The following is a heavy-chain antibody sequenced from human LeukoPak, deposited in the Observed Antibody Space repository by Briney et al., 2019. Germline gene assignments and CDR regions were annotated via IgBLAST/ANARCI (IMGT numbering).Heavy chain of an antibody. Sequence: GRSLRLSCATSGFTFSTYGMHWVRQAPGKGPEWVAVLSYDGSNEYYGDSVKGRFTISRDNSKSTLFLQMNSLRPEDTAVYYCAKTESPYCGADRSLGYWGQGTLVTVSS. D-gene: IGHD2-21*02. CDR3: AKTESPYCGADRSLGY. J-gene: IGHJ4*02. CDR1: GFTFSTYG. V-gene: IGHV3-30*18. CDR2: LSYDGSNE.